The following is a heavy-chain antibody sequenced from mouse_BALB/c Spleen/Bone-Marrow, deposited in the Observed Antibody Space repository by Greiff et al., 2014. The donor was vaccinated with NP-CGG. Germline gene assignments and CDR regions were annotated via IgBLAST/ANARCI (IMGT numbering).Heavy chain of an antibody. Sequence: VQLKQSGGGLVKPGGSLKLSCAASGFTFSDFYMFWFRQTPEKRLEWVATISNGGTYTYYPDSVKGRFTIFRDNAKNNLYLQMSSLKSEDTATYYCARSGERYGAMDYWGQGTSVTVTS. V-gene: IGHV5-4*02. CDR1: GFTFSDFY. D-gene: IGHD1-1*02. J-gene: IGHJ4*01. CDR2: ISNGGTYT. CDR3: ARSGERYGAMDY.